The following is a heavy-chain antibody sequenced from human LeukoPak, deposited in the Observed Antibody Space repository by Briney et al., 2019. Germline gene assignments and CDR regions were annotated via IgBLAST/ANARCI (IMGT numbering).Heavy chain of an antibody. J-gene: IGHJ5*02. D-gene: IGHD2-2*01. CDR1: GFTFSNAW. V-gene: IGHV3-15*01. Sequence: GGSLRLSCAASGFTFSNAWMSWVRQAPGKGLEWVGRIKSKTDGGTTDYAAPVKGRFTISREDSKNTLYLQMNSLKTDDTAVYYCTTPRWDIVVVPAAKSFDPWGQGTLVTVSS. CDR2: IKSKTDGGTT. CDR3: TTPRWDIVVVPAAKSFDP.